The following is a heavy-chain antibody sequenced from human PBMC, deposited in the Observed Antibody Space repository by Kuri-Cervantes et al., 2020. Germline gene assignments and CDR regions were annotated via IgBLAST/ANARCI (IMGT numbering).Heavy chain of an antibody. Sequence: SQTLSLTCAVYGGSFSGYYWSWIRQPPGKGLEWIGYIYHSGSTYYNPSLKSRVTISVDRSKNQFSLKLSSVTAADTAVYYCARADYDILTGYLNWFDPWGQGTLVTVSS. CDR1: GGSFSGYY. V-gene: IGHV4-34*01. CDR3: ARADYDILTGYLNWFDP. J-gene: IGHJ5*02. D-gene: IGHD3-9*01. CDR2: IYHSGST.